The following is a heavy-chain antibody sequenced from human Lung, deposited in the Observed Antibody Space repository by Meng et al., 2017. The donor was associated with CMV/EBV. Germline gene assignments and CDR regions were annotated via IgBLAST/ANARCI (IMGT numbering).Heavy chain of an antibody. V-gene: IGHV1-2*02. D-gene: IGHD2-2*01. CDR1: GYAFTDYY. J-gene: IGHJ6*02. CDR3: ARAYCSSHRCWGYYYGMDV. CDR2: INPGIGGT. Sequence: SVXVSXXASGYAFTDYYIHWVRQAPGQGLEWMGWINPGIGGTNFAQKFEGRVTVTRDTSISTAYMELSRLRSDDTAIYYCARAYCSSHRCWGYYYGMDVWGQGXTVTVSS.